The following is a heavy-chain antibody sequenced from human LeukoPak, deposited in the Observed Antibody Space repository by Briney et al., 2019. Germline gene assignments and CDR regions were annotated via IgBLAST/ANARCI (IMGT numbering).Heavy chain of an antibody. CDR2: IYYSGST. V-gene: IGHV4-39*07. D-gene: IGHD6-19*01. Sequence: SETLSLTCTVSGGSISNSHYYWGWIRQPPGKGLEWIGSIYYSGSTYYSPSLKSRVTISVDTSKNQFSLKLRSVTAADTAVYYCASRTEQWLGDDYYYMDVWGKGTTVTVSS. J-gene: IGHJ6*03. CDR3: ASRTEQWLGDDYYYMDV. CDR1: GGSISNSHYY.